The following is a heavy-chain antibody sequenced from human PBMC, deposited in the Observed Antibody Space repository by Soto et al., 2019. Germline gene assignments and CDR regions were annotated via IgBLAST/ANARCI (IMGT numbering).Heavy chain of an antibody. Sequence: GDSLMISWNGSGYSITSYWIGWVRQMPGKGLEWMGIIYPGDSDTRYSPSFQGQVTISADKSISTAYLQWSSLKASDTAMYYCARTSGAGKYYHGMDVWGQGTTVTVSS. J-gene: IGHJ6*02. CDR3: ARTSGAGKYYHGMDV. CDR2: IYPGDSDT. CDR1: GYSITSYW. D-gene: IGHD6-13*01. V-gene: IGHV5-51*01.